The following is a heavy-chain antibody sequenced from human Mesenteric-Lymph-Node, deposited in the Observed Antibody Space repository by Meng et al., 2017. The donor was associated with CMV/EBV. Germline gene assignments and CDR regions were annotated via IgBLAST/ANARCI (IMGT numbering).Heavy chain of an antibody. J-gene: IGHJ4*02. CDR1: RTSH. V-gene: IGHV4-39*01. D-gene: IGHD2-15*01. Sequence: RTSHWGSLRPPPGEGLEWMGSIYYTGSTYNTPSLTSRLTVSVDTSKNHFSMKLRSLTAADTAVYYCASRSTSGYCSGGSCYTFDSWGQGTLVTVSS. CDR2: IYYTGST. CDR3: ASRSTSGYCSGGSCYTFDS.